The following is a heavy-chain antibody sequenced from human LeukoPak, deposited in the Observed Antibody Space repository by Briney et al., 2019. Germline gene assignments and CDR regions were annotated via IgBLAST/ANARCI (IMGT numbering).Heavy chain of an antibody. CDR2: INPSGGST. V-gene: IGHV1-46*01. Sequence: ASVKVSCKASGYTFTSYYMHWVRQAPGQGLEWMGIINPSGGSTSYAQKFQGRGTMTRDTSTSTVYMELSSLRSEDTAVYYCARAPQYYDYVWGSYTYDYWGQGTLVTVSS. J-gene: IGHJ4*02. CDR3: ARAPQYYDYVWGSYTYDY. D-gene: IGHD3-16*01. CDR1: GYTFTSYY.